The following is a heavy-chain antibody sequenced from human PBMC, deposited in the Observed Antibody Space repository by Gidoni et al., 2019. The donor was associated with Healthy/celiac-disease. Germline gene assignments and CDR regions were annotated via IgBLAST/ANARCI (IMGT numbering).Heavy chain of an antibody. V-gene: IGHV4-39*01. Sequence: QLQLQESGPGLVKPSETLSHTCTVSGGSISSSSYYWGWNRQPPGKGLEWIGSTYYSGSTYYSLSLKSRVTISVDTSKNQFSLKLSSVTAADTAVYYCARRFGYSGYEFDYWGQGTLVTVSS. CDR1: GGSISSSSYY. J-gene: IGHJ4*02. CDR3: ARRFGYSGYEFDY. CDR2: TYYSGST. D-gene: IGHD5-12*01.